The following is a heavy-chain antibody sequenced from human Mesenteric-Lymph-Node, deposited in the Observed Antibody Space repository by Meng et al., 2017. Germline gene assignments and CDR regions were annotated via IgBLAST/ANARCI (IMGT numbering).Heavy chain of an antibody. Sequence: GGSLRLSCAASGFTFTTYAMHWVRQAPGKGLEWVVVISYDGRKTYYADSVKGRFTISRDNSKNTLYLQMNSLRAEDTAVYFCARGHHYDSSGYYYDASDIWGQGTMVTVSS. V-gene: IGHV3-30*04. CDR3: ARGHHYDSSGYYYDASDI. CDR1: GFTFTTYA. D-gene: IGHD3-22*01. CDR2: ISYDGRKT. J-gene: IGHJ3*02.